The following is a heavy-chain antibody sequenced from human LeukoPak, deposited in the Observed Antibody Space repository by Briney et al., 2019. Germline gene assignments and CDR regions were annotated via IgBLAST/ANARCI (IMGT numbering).Heavy chain of an antibody. CDR3: ARSSGYDLNFDY. V-gene: IGHV2-70*04. J-gene: IGHJ4*02. CDR1: GFSLGTRGMR. D-gene: IGHD5-12*01. Sequence: SGPALVKPTQTLTLTCTFSGFSLGTRGMRVSWIRQPPGKALEWLSRIDWDDDKFYSTSLKTRLTISKDTSKNQVVLTMTNMDPVDTATYYCARSSGYDLNFDYWGQGTLVTVSS. CDR2: IDWDDDK.